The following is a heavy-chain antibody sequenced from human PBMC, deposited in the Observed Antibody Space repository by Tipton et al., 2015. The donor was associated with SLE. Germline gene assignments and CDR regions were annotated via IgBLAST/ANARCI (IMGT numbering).Heavy chain of an antibody. CDR2: INHSEST. V-gene: IGHV4-38-2*02. CDR1: SCSIYNGFY. CDR3: ARERRVRQVVGYFYYYMDV. Sequence: TLSLTCSVSSCSIYNGFYWGWIRQAPGKGLEWIGEINHSESTNDNPSLRSRVIMSVDTSKNQFSLNLTSVTAADTAMYFCARERRVRQVVGYFYYYMDVWGTGTTVTVSS. J-gene: IGHJ6*03. D-gene: IGHD3-10*01.